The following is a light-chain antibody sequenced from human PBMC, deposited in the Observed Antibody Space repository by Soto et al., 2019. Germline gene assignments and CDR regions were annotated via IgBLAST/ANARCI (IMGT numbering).Light chain of an antibody. Sequence: EIVLTQSPGTLSLSPGERVTLSCRASQSVSSSYLAWYQQKPGQAPRLLIYGASNRATGIPDRFSGSGSKTEFTLTISRLEPEGLAVYYCQQYGTSPYTFGQGTKVDI. CDR2: GAS. V-gene: IGKV3-20*01. J-gene: IGKJ2*01. CDR3: QQYGTSPYT. CDR1: QSVSSSY.